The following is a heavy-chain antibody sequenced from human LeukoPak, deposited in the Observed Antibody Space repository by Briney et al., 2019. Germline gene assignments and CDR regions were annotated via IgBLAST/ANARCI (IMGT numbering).Heavy chain of an antibody. CDR3: ASGKYASSSSGFDY. V-gene: IGHV3-48*01. CDR1: GFTFSSYS. D-gene: IGHD6-6*01. CDR2: ISSSSSTI. J-gene: IGHJ4*02. Sequence: QPGGSLRLSCAASGFTFSSYSMNWVRQAPGKGLEWVSYISSSSSTIYYADSVKGRFTISRDNAKNSLYLQMNSLRAEDTAVYHCASGKYASSSSGFDYWGQGTLVTVSS.